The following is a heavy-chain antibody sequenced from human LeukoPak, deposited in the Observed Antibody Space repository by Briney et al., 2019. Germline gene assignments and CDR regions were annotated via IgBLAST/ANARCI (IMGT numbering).Heavy chain of an antibody. CDR3: AYSSSSLYFQH. D-gene: IGHD6-6*01. V-gene: IGHV1-69*13. J-gene: IGHJ1*01. CDR2: IIPIFGTA. CDR1: GGTFSSYA. Sequence: GASVKVSCKASGGTFSSYAISWVRQAPGQELEWMGGIIPIFGTANYAQKFQGRVTITADESTSTAYMELSSLRSEDTAVYYCAYSSSSLYFQHWGQGTLVTVSS.